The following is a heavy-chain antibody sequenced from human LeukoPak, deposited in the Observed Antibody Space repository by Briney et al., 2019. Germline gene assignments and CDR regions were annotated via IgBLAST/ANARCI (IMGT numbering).Heavy chain of an antibody. CDR1: GGSFSGYY. CDR3: ARPQSGLGWFDP. V-gene: IGHV4-34*01. J-gene: IGHJ5*02. CDR2: INHSGST. Sequence: SETLSLTCAVYGGSFSGYYWSWIRQPPGKGLEWIGEINHSGSTNYNPSLKSRVTISVDTSKNQFSLKLSSVTAADTAVYYCARPQSGLGWFDPWGQGILVTVSS.